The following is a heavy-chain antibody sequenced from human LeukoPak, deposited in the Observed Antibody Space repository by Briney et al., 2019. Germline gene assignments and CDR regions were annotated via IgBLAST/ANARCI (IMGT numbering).Heavy chain of an antibody. CDR2: ISAYNGNT. V-gene: IGHV1-18*01. J-gene: IGHJ4*02. D-gene: IGHD4-17*01. CDR3: ARDLSGFLAYGDNLDY. CDR1: GYTFTSYG. Sequence: ASVKVSCKASGYTFTSYGISWVRQAPGQGLEWMGWISAYNGNTNYAQKLQGRVTMTTDTSTSTAYMELRSLRSDDTAVYYCARDLSGFLAYGDNLDYWGQGTLVTVSS.